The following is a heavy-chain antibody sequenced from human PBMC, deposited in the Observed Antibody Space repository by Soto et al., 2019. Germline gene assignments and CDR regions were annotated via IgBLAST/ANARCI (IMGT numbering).Heavy chain of an antibody. CDR2: IYYSGCT. Sequence: PSETLSLTWTVSGDTISSSSYCWGWISTPPGKGLEWIGSIYYSGCTYYNPSLKSRVTISVDTSKNQFSLKLSSVTAADTAVYYCARLTTVTSYYYYYMDVWGKGTTVTVSS. V-gene: IGHV4-39*01. J-gene: IGHJ6*03. D-gene: IGHD4-17*01. CDR3: ARLTTVTSYYYYYMDV. CDR1: GDTISSSSYC.